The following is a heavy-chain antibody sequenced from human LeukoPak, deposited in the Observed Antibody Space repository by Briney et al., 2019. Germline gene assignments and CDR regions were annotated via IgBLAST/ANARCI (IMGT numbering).Heavy chain of an antibody. J-gene: IGHJ5*02. CDR1: GGSFSGYY. Sequence: SETLSLTCAVYGGSFSGYYWSWIRQPPGKGLEWIGEINHSGNTNSNPSLKSRVTMSVDTSKNQFSLTLSSLTAADTAMYYCARSLVVGATYPYHWGQGTLVTVSS. D-gene: IGHD1-26*01. V-gene: IGHV4-34*01. CDR3: ARSLVVGATYPYH. CDR2: INHSGNT.